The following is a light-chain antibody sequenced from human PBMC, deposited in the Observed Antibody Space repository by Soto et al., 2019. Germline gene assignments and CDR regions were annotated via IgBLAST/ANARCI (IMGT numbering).Light chain of an antibody. CDR2: VAS. CDR1: QGIDNW. Sequence: GGRATITFRASQGIDNWLAWYQQKPGKAPKLLIYVASNLQSGVPSRFSGSGSGTEFTLTISSLQPEDFATYYCQQAKSFHYTVGQGTKVDIK. J-gene: IGKJ2*01. V-gene: IGKV1-12*02. CDR3: QQAKSFHYT.